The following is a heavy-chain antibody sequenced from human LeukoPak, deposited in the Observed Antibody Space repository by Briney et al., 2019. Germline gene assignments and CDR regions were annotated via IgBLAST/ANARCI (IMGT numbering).Heavy chain of an antibody. CDR3: ARIGDWSG. D-gene: IGHD2-21*02. V-gene: IGHV3-23*01. CDR1: GFXFSSYA. Sequence: PGGSLRLSCAASGFXFSSYAISWVRQAPGKGLEWVSAISGSGGSTYYADSVKGRFTISRDNAKNSLYLQMNSLRDEDTAVYYCARIGDWSGWGQGTLVTVSS. CDR2: ISGSGGST. J-gene: IGHJ4*02.